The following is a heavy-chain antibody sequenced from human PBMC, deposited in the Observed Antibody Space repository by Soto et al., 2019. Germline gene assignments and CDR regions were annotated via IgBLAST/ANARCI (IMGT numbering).Heavy chain of an antibody. J-gene: IGHJ5*02. D-gene: IGHD3-10*01. CDR1: GDSVSNYY. Sequence: QVQLQESGPGLVKPSETLSLTCTVSGDSVSNYYWGWIRQPPGKGLEWIGYIYHRGGIKYSPSLKSRVSMSVDTSKNQLSLKLNSVTAADTAVYYCARALKEESGDPGWFDPWGQGTLVTVSS. CDR2: IYHRGGI. CDR3: ARALKEESGDPGWFDP. V-gene: IGHV4-59*08.